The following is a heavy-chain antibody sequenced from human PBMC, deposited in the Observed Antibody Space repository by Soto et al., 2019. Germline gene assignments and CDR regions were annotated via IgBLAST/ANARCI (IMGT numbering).Heavy chain of an antibody. CDR3: AGVNGDFTDGLFEP. V-gene: IGHV1-69*12. Sequence: QVQLVQSGAEVKKPGSSVKVSCKASGGTFSSYAISWVRQAPGQGLEWMGGIIPIFGTANYAQKFQGRVTITADESTSTAYMEVGSLRSEDTAVYYCAGVNGDFTDGLFEPWGQGTLGTVSS. J-gene: IGHJ5*02. CDR1: GGTFSSYA. D-gene: IGHD4-17*01. CDR2: IIPIFGTA.